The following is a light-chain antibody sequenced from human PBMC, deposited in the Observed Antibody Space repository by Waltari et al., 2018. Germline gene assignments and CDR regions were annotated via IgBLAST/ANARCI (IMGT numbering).Light chain of an antibody. CDR1: ENIKKT. CDR2: EVF. CDR3: QKYKFYPVI. Sequence: DIQMTQSPATLSSSLGERATITCRASENIKKTLAWYQQKPGKAPKVLIHEVFYIESGVPERFSGSGFGTEFTLTISRLQPDDFATYYCQKYKFYPVIFGGGTRVDIK. J-gene: IGKJ4*01. V-gene: IGKV1-5*01.